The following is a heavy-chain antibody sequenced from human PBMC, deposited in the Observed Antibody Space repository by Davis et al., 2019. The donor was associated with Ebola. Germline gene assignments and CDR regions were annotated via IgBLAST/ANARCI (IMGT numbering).Heavy chain of an antibody. CDR1: GDTFRSQA. CDR2: IMPIFRTP. D-gene: IGHD5-12*01. V-gene: IGHV1-69*13. J-gene: IGHJ4*02. CDR3: ARGDIVTDQVEYFDY. Sequence: AASVKVSCKASGDTFRSQAISWVRQAPGQGLEWMGGIMPIFRTPNYAQKFQGRVTISADESTNTAYMELRSLRSEDTAVYYCARGDIVTDQVEYFDYWGQGTLVTVSS.